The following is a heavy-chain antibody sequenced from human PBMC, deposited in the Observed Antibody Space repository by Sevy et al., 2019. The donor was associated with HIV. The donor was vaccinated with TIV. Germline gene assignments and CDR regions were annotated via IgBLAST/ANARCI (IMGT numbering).Heavy chain of an antibody. CDR1: GGSISSYY. Sequence: SETLSLTCAVSGGSISSYYWSWIRQPPGKGLEWIGYIYYRGSTNYKPALKSRVTISVAIPKNQVSLKLSSVTVADTAVYYCASHMLHSSGGYGMDVWGRGTTVTVSS. V-gene: IGHV4-59*01. CDR2: IYYRGST. J-gene: IGHJ6*02. CDR3: ASHMLHSSGGYGMDV. D-gene: IGHD6-19*01.